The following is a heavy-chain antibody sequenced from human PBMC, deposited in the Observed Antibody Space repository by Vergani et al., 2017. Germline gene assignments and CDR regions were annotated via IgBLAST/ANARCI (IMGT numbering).Heavy chain of an antibody. CDR3: ARDRKYDYVWGSYRRRGFDY. CDR1: GYTFTSYG. CDR2: ISAYNGNT. D-gene: IGHD3-16*02. J-gene: IGHJ4*02. V-gene: IGHV1-18*01. Sequence: QVQLVQSGAEVKKPGASVKVSCKASGYTFTSYGISWVRQAPGQGLEWMGWISAYNGNTNYAQKLQGRVTMTTDTSTSTAYMELRSLRSDDTAGYYCARDRKYDYVWGSYRRRGFDYWGQGTLVTVSS.